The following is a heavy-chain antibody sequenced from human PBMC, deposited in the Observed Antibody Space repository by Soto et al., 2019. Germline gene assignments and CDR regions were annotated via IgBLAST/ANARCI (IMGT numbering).Heavy chain of an antibody. V-gene: IGHV1-69*12. J-gene: IGHJ5*02. CDR2: IMPIFGTA. CDR3: ARGPLAVAGTNGFDP. D-gene: IGHD6-19*01. Sequence: QVQLVQSGAEVKKPGSSVKVSCKASGGTFSSYANSWVRQAPGQGLEWMGGIMPIFGTANYAQKFQGRVTITADESTSTAYMELSSLRSEDTAVYYCARGPLAVAGTNGFDPWGQGTLVTVSS. CDR1: GGTFSSYA.